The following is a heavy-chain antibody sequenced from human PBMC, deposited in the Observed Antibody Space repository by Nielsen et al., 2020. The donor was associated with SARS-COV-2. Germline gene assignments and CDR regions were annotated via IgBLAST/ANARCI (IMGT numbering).Heavy chain of an antibody. D-gene: IGHD2-2*01. CDR2: IDPRDSYV. CDR3: ARYASEYYYYYYMDV. CDR1: GYSFTSHW. Sequence: GESLKISCKGSGYSFTSHWITWVRQMPGKGLEWMGSIDPRDSYVDYSPSFQGHVAISADTSISTAYLQWSSLKASDTAMYYCARYASEYYYYYYMDVWGTGTTVTVPS. J-gene: IGHJ6*03. V-gene: IGHV5-10-1*01.